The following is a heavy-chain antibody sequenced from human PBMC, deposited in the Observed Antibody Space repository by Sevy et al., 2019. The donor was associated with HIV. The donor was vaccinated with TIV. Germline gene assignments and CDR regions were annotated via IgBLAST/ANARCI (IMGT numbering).Heavy chain of an antibody. Sequence: SQTLSLTCAVYGGSFSGYYWSWIRQPPGKGLEWIGEINHSGSTNYNPSLKSRVTISVDTSKNQFSLKLSSVTAADTAVYYCARGGTKIAAAGRYYYYGMDVWAKGPRSPSP. V-gene: IGHV4-34*01. CDR3: ARGGTKIAAAGRYYYYGMDV. J-gene: IGHJ6*02. D-gene: IGHD6-13*01. CDR2: INHSGST. CDR1: GGSFSGYY.